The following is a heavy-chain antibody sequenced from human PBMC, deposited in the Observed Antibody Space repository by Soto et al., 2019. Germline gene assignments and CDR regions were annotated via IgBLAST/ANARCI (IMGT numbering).Heavy chain of an antibody. CDR3: AKTQLSCSGGSRFFDY. CDR1: GFTFSSYG. CDR2: ISYDGSNK. D-gene: IGHD2-15*01. V-gene: IGHV3-30*18. J-gene: IGHJ4*02. Sequence: QVQLVESGGGVVQPGRSLRLSCAASGFTFSSYGMHWVRQAPGKGLEWVAVISYDGSNKYYADSVKGRFTISRDNSKNTLYLQMNSLRAEDTAVYYCAKTQLSCSGGSRFFDYWGQGTLVTVSS.